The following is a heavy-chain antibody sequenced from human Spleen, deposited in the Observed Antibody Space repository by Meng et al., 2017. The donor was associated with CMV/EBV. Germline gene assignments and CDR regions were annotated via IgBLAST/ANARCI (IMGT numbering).Heavy chain of an antibody. CDR1: GGSVSSGSYY. Sequence: SETLSLTCTASGGSVSSGSYYWGWIRQPPGKGLEWIGSIYYSGSTYYNPSLKSRVTISVDTSKNQFSLKLSSVTAADTAVYYCATYYDLWGPWGQGTLVTVSS. CDR2: IYYSGST. D-gene: IGHD3-3*01. J-gene: IGHJ5*02. CDR3: ATYYDLWGP. V-gene: IGHV4-39*01.